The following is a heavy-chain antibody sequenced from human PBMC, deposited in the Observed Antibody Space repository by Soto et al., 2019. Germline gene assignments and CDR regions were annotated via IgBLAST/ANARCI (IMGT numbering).Heavy chain of an antibody. Sequence: GGSLRLSCAASGFTFSNYSMNWVRQAPGKGLEWVSYIGSNSNTRYNADSVKGRFTISRDNAKNSLYLQMNSLRAEDTAVYYCARTLITMVRGVIPVFDYWGQGTLVTVSS. CDR2: IGSNSNTR. V-gene: IGHV3-48*01. CDR3: ARTLITMVRGVIPVFDY. J-gene: IGHJ4*02. D-gene: IGHD3-10*01. CDR1: GFTFSNYS.